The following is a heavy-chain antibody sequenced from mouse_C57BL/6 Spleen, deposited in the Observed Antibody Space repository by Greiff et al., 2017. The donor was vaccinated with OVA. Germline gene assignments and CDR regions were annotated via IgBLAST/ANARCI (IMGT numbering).Heavy chain of an antibody. CDR3: ASGEGGTSRFAY. J-gene: IGHJ3*01. D-gene: IGHD1-1*01. V-gene: IGHV2-6*01. CDR2: IWGVGST. CDR1: GFSFTSYG. Sequence: QVQLQQSGPGLVAPSQSLSITCTVSGFSFTSYGVDWVRQSPGKGLEWLGVIWGVGSTNYNSALKSRLSISKDNSKSQVFLKMNSLQTDDTAMYYCASGEGGTSRFAYWGQGTLVTVSA.